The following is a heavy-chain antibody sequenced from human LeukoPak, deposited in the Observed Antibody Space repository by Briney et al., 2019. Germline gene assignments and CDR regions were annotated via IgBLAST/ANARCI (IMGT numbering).Heavy chain of an antibody. CDR1: GGSISSYY. V-gene: IGHV4-59*12. CDR3: ARRGKAVAGRNFPANYYYYYMDV. Sequence: PSETLSLTCTVSGGSISSYYWSWIRQPPGKGLEWIGYIYYSGSTNYNPSLKSRVTISVDTSKNQFSLKLSSVTAADTAVYYCARRGKAVAGRNFPANYYYYYMDVWGKGTTVTISS. J-gene: IGHJ6*03. D-gene: IGHD6-19*01. CDR2: IYYSGST.